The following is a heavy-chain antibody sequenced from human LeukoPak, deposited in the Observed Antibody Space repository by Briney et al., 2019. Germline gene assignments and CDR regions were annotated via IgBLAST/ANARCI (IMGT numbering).Heavy chain of an antibody. Sequence: ASVKVSCKTSGYNFTGYYMHWGRQAPGQGLEWMGWINPNSGGTNYAQKFQGRVTMTRDTSISTAYMELTRLRSDDTAGYYCARYSSGWYFDLWGRGTLVTVSS. J-gene: IGHJ2*01. CDR2: INPNSGGT. V-gene: IGHV1-2*02. D-gene: IGHD6-19*01. CDR3: ARYSSGWYFDL. CDR1: GYNFTGYY.